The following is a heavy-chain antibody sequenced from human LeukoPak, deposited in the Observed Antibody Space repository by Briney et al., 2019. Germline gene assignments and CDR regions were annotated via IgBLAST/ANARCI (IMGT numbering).Heavy chain of an antibody. CDR3: ARGAYSSSWSFSP. Sequence: GSLRLSCAASGFTFSNYAMHWARQAPGKGLEWVAVITYDGNNKYYADSVKGRFTISRDNSKDTLYVQMNSLRTEDTAVYYCARGAYSSSWSFSPWGQGTLVTVFS. CDR2: ITYDGNNK. J-gene: IGHJ5*02. D-gene: IGHD6-13*01. V-gene: IGHV3-30-3*01. CDR1: GFTFSNYA.